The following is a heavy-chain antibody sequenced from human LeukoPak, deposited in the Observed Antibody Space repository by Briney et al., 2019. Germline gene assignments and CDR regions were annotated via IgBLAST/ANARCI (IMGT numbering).Heavy chain of an antibody. V-gene: IGHV3-48*04. CDR2: ISSSTSTI. J-gene: IGHJ6*02. CDR1: GFTFSSYS. Sequence: GGSLRLSCTASGFTFSSYSMNWVRQAPGKGLEWVSYISSSTSTIYYAGSVKGRFTISRDNAKSSLYLQMNSLRAEDTAVYYCTRDLMDYDVSTGLHHYYMDVWGQGTTVTVSS. D-gene: IGHD3-9*01. CDR3: TRDLMDYDVSTGLHHYYMDV.